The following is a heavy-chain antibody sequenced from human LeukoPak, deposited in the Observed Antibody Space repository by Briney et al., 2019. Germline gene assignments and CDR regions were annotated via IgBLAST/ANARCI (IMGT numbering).Heavy chain of an antibody. CDR3: ARAEGVVAATAYNWFDP. V-gene: IGHV4-31*03. CDR2: IYYSGST. CDR1: GGSISSGGYY. J-gene: IGHJ5*02. Sequence: SQTLSLTCTVSGGSISSGGYYWSWIRQHPGKGLEWIGYIYYSGSTYYNPSLKSRVTISVDTSKNQFSLKLSSVTAADTAVYYCARAEGVVAATAYNWFDPWGQGTLVTVSP. D-gene: IGHD2-15*01.